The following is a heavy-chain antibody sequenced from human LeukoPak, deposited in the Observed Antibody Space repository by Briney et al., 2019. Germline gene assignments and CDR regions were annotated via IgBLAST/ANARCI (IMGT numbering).Heavy chain of an antibody. Sequence: GGSLRLSCAASGFTFSSYAMSWVRQAPGKGLEWVSAISGSGGSTYYADSVKGRLTISRDNSKNTLYLQMNSLRAEDTAVYYCAKDRVSRAYYYYGMDVWGQGTTVTVSS. D-gene: IGHD3-10*01. CDR1: GFTFSSYA. J-gene: IGHJ6*02. V-gene: IGHV3-23*01. CDR3: AKDRVSRAYYYYGMDV. CDR2: ISGSGGST.